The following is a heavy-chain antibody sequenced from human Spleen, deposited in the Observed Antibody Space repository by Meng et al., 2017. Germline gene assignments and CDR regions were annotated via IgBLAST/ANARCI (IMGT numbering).Heavy chain of an antibody. CDR3: ARSWITEMANFDS. Sequence: QVQFVQSGAEVKKPGASVKVSCKASGYTFSNYAMHWVRQAPGQRPEWMGWINTDNGHTRYSQRFQARLTILRDTSASTAYMELSSLRSEDTAVYYCARSWITEMANFDSWGQGTLVTVS. V-gene: IGHV1-3*04. J-gene: IGHJ4*02. CDR2: INTDNGHT. D-gene: IGHD5-24*01. CDR1: GYTFSNYA.